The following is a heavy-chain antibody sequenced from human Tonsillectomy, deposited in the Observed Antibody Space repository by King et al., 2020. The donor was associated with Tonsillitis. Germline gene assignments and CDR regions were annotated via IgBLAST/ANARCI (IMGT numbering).Heavy chain of an antibody. J-gene: IGHJ3*02. Sequence: VQLVESGGGLVKPGGSLRLSCAASGFTFSSYSMNWVRQAPGKGLEWVSSISSSSSYIYYADSVRGRFTISRDNAKNSLYLQMNSLRAEDTAVYYCASKELEDAFDIWGQGTMVTVSS. CDR1: GFTFSSYS. CDR3: ASKELEDAFDI. V-gene: IGHV3-21*01. CDR2: ISSSSSYI. D-gene: IGHD1-26*01.